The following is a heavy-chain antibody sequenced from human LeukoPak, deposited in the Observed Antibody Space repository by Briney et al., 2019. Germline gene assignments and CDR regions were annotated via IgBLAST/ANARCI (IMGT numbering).Heavy chain of an antibody. D-gene: IGHD2-2*01. CDR1: GGSISSGTYY. CDR2: IYTRGST. V-gene: IGHV4-61*02. J-gene: IGHJ5*02. CDR3: ARENLEVVPAHWFDP. Sequence: SETPSLTSTLSGGSISSGTYYWSWVRQPAGKGLEWIGRIYTRGSTAYNPSLKSRVTISVHTSKNQFSLKLTSVTAADTAVYYCARENLEVVPAHWFDPWGQGTLVTVSS.